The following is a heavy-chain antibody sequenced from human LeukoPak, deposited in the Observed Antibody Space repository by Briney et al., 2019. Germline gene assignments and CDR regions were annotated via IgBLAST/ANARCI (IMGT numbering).Heavy chain of an antibody. CDR1: GGSISSSSYY. CDR2: IYYSGST. D-gene: IGHD3-22*01. CDR3: ARVGDYYDSSGQHFDY. V-gene: IGHV4-39*07. J-gene: IGHJ4*02. Sequence: SETLSLTCTVSGGSISSSSYYWGWVRQPPGTGLEWIGSIYYSGSTYYNPSLKSRVTISVDPSKHQFSLKLSSVPAADTAVYYCARVGDYYDSSGQHFDYWGQGTLVTVSS.